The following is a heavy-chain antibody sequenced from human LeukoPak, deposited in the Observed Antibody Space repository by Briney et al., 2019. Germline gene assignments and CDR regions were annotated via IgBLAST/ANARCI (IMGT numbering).Heavy chain of an antibody. Sequence: ASVKVSCKASGGTFSSYAISWVRQAPGQGLEWMGGIIPIFGTANYAQKFQGRVTITADESTSTAYMELSSLRSEDTAVYYCARAPRDCSGGSCYASYYYYYMDVWGKGTTVTISS. CDR3: ARAPRDCSGGSCYASYYYYYMDV. CDR2: IIPIFGTA. CDR1: GGTFSSYA. D-gene: IGHD2-15*01. V-gene: IGHV1-69*13. J-gene: IGHJ6*03.